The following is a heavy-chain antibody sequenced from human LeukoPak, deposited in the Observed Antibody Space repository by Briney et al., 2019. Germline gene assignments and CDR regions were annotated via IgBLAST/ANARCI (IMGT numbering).Heavy chain of an antibody. J-gene: IGHJ4*02. CDR2: ISSDGGGT. V-gene: IGHV3-64*01. D-gene: IGHD5/OR15-5a*01. Sequence: GGSLRLSCAASRFTFSSYAMHWVRQAPGKGLEYVSRISSDGGGTYYSNSVKGRFTISRDNSKNTLYLQMGSLRAEDMAVYYCARDGMLSTGVYHGYFDYWGQGTLVTVSS. CDR3: ARDGMLSTGVYHGYFDY. CDR1: RFTFSSYA.